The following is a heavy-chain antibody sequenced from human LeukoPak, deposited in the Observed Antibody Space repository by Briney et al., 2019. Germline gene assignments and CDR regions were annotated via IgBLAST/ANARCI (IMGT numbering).Heavy chain of an antibody. CDR3: ARRIIRTMVRDHRLGFDY. D-gene: IGHD3-10*01. CDR1: GYTFTSYY. V-gene: IGHV1-46*01. J-gene: IGHJ4*02. Sequence: ASVKVSCKASGYTFTSYYMHWVRQAPGQGLAWMGIINPSGGSTSYAQKFQGRVTMTRDMSTSTVYMELSSLRSEDTAVYYCARRIIRTMVRDHRLGFDYWGQGTLVTVSS. CDR2: INPSGGST.